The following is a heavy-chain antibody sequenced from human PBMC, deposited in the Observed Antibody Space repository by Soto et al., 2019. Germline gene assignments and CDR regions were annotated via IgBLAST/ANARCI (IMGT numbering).Heavy chain of an antibody. V-gene: IGHV4-31*03. CDR2: IYYSGST. CDR1: GGSISSGGYY. J-gene: IGHJ4*02. CDR3: ARTTVTAYYFDY. D-gene: IGHD4-17*01. Sequence: QVQLQESGPGLVKPSQTLSLTCTVSGGSISSGGYYWSWIRQHPGKGLEWIGYIYYSGSTYYNPSLKGRVNISVDTSKNQFSLKLSSVTAADTAVYYCARTTVTAYYFDYWGQGTLVTVSS.